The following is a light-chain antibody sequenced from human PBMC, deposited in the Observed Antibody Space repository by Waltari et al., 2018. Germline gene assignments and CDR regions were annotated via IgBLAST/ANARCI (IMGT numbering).Light chain of an antibody. CDR2: YDS. V-gene: IGLV3-21*04. Sequence: SYVVTQSPSVSVAPGETARITCGGHNIGSKSVHWYQQRPGQAPVLVIAYDSDRPSGIPERFSGSNSGNTATLTISWVEADDEADYYCLVWHSTTDHHGVFGGGTKLTVL. CDR1: NIGSKS. CDR3: LVWHSTTDHHGV. J-gene: IGLJ2*01.